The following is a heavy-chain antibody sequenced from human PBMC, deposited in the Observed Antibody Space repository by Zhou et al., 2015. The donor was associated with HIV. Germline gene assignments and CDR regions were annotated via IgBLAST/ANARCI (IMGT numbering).Heavy chain of an antibody. CDR1: GGTFSNYA. CDR2: IIPILVTA. Sequence: QVQLVQSGAEVRKPGSSVKVSCKASGGTFSNYAISWVRQAPGHGLEWMGGIIPILVTANYAQKFQGRVTITADRSTSTVYLDLTSLTSDDTAVYYCARDRSLDWGQGTLLTVSP. V-gene: IGHV1-69*06. J-gene: IGHJ4*02. CDR3: ARDRSLD. D-gene: IGHD3-3*01.